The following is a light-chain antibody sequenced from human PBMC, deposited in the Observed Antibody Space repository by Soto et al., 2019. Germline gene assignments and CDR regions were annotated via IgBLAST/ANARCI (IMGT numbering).Light chain of an antibody. CDR1: QSVGSSF. CDR2: GAS. Sequence: DIVLTQSPGTLSLSPGERVTLSCRSSQSVGSSFLAWYQQKPGQAPRLLIYGASSRATGIPDRFRGSGSGTDFTLTINRLEPEDFAVYYCHQYGSSWTFGQGTKVEIK. J-gene: IGKJ1*01. V-gene: IGKV3-20*01. CDR3: HQYGSSWT.